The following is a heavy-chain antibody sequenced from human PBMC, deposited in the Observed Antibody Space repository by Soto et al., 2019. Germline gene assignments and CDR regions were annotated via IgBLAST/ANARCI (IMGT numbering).Heavy chain of an antibody. D-gene: IGHD2-15*01. CDR2: ISYEGSIK. V-gene: IGHV3-30*18. Sequence: PGGSLRLSCVVSGSTISNYGMHWVRQAPGKGLEWVAVISYEGSIKYYADSVKGRFTISRDNSKNTLYLQMNSLRAEDTAVYYCAKSHIVVVVATPPDNWGQGTLVTVSS. CDR3: AKSHIVVVVATPPDN. J-gene: IGHJ4*02. CDR1: GSTISNYG.